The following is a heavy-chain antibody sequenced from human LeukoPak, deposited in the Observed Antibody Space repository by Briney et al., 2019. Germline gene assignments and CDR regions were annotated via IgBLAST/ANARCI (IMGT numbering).Heavy chain of an antibody. CDR1: GGSFSGYY. CDR2: IYYSGST. V-gene: IGHV4-59*08. D-gene: IGHD4-17*01. J-gene: IGHJ3*02. Sequence: SETLSLTCAVYGGSFSGYYWSWIRQPPGKGLEWIGYIYYSGSTYYNPSLKGRVTISVDTSKNQFSLKLSSVTAADTAVYYCARRATVTTSDAFDIWGQGTMVTVSS. CDR3: ARRATVTTSDAFDI.